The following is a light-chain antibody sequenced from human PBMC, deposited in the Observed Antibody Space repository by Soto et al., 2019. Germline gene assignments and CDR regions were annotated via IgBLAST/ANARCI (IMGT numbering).Light chain of an antibody. CDR1: QSINTN. CDR2: AAS. J-gene: IGKJ3*01. Sequence: DIEMTQAPSSLSASVGGTVTITCRASQSINTNLNWYQHKVGEAPKLLIYAASSLQSGVPSRFRGSGSGTHFTPTISSLQPEDFATYYCQQSYDNLPFGPGTKVDIK. V-gene: IGKV1-39*01. CDR3: QQSYDNLP.